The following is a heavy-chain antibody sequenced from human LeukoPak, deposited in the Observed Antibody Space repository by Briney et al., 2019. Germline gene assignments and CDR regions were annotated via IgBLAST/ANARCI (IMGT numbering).Heavy chain of an antibody. CDR3: ARYGDYGGYFDY. J-gene: IGHJ4*02. Sequence: GGSLRLSCTASGFTFGDYAMSWVRQAPGKGLEWVSVIYSGGSTYYADSVKGRFTISRDNSKNTLYLQMNSLRAEDTAVYYCARYGDYGGYFDYWGQGTLVTVSS. D-gene: IGHD4-17*01. CDR2: IYSGGST. V-gene: IGHV3-53*01. CDR1: GFTFGDYA.